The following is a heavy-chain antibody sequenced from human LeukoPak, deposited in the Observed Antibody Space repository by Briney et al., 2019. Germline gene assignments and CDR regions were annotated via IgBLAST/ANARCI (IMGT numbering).Heavy chain of an antibody. CDR3: ARGGNGFDP. D-gene: IGHD3-10*01. V-gene: IGHV3-30-3*01. Sequence: GRSLRLSCAASGFTFSSYAMHWVRQAPGKGLEWVAVISYDGSNRYYADSVKGRFTISRDNSKNTLYLQMNSLRAEDTAVYYCARGGNGFDPWGQGTLVTVSS. J-gene: IGHJ5*02. CDR2: ISYDGSNR. CDR1: GFTFSSYA.